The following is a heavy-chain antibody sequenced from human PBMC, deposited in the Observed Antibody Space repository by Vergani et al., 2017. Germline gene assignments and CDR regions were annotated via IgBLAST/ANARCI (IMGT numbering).Heavy chain of an antibody. D-gene: IGHD4-23*01. CDR3: ARVLRWWQEGYYYYMDV. CDR1: GFTFSSYS. V-gene: IGHV3-21*01. CDR2: ISSSSSYI. J-gene: IGHJ6*03. Sequence: EVQLVESGGGLVKPGGSLRLSCAASGFTFSSYSMNWVRQAPGKGLEWVSSISSSSSYIYYADSVKGRFTISRDNAKNSLYLQMNSLRAEDTAVYYCARVLRWWQEGYYYYMDVWGKGTTVIVSS.